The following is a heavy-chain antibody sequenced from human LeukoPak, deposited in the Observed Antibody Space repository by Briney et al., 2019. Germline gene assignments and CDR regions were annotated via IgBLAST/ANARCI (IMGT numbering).Heavy chain of an antibody. Sequence: GESLKISCKGSGYSFTSYWIGWVRQMPGKGLEWMGIIYPGDSDTRYSPSFQGQVTISADKSTSTAYLQWSSLKASDTAMYYCARLKRQYYYGSGSYSDNWFDPWGQGTLVTVSS. CDR3: ARLKRQYYYGSGSYSDNWFDP. CDR2: IYPGDSDT. J-gene: IGHJ5*02. CDR1: GYSFTSYW. D-gene: IGHD3-10*01. V-gene: IGHV5-51*01.